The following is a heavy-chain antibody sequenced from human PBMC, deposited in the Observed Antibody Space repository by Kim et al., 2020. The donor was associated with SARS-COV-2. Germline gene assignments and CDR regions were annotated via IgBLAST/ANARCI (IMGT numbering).Heavy chain of an antibody. CDR2: IKRKIDGWTT. J-gene: IGHJ3*02. Sequence: GGSLRLSCAASGLTFSDAWMTCVRQAPGKGLEWIGRIKRKIDGWTTEYAAPVKGRFTISRDDSKNTLWLQMNSLKTEDTAVYYCATDCAGSISCYDAYAMWGQGTTVTVSS. CDR1: GLTFSDAW. V-gene: IGHV3-15*05. D-gene: IGHD2-2*01. CDR3: ATDCAGSISCYDAYAM.